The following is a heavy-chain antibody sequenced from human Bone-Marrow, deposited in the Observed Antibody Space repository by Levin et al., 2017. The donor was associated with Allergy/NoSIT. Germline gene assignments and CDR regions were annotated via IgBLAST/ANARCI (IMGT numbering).Heavy chain of an antibody. Sequence: GGSLRLSCSASGFTFSSYAMHWVRQAPGKGLEYVSAINSNGGSTYYADSVKSRFTISRDNSKNTLYLQMSSLRAEDTAVYYCVKDSSSWYKYNWFDPWGQGTLVTVSS. CDR1: GFTFSSYA. D-gene: IGHD6-13*01. V-gene: IGHV3-64D*06. J-gene: IGHJ5*02. CDR3: VKDSSSWYKYNWFDP. CDR2: INSNGGST.